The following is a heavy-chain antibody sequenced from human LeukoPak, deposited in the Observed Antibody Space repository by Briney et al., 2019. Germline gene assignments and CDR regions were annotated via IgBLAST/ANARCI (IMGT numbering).Heavy chain of an antibody. CDR2: IWYDGSNK. J-gene: IGHJ4*02. V-gene: IGHV3-33*08. CDR3: ARDTDSSGWWLDY. Sequence: GGSLRLSCAASGFTFSRYWMSWVRQAPGKGLEWVAVIWYDGSNKYYADSVKGRFTISRDNSKNTLYLQMNSLRAEDTAVYYCARDTDSSGWWLDYWGQGTLVTVSS. CDR1: GFTFSRYW. D-gene: IGHD6-19*01.